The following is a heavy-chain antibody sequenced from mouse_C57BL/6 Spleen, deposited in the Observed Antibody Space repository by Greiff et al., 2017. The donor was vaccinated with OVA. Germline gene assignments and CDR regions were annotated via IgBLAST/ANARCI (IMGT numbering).Heavy chain of an antibody. CDR3: ASGDGYRFAY. CDR2: IDPSDSYT. D-gene: IGHD2-3*01. Sequence: VQLQQPGAELVKPGASVKLSCKASGYTFTSYWMQWVKQRPGQGLEWIGEIDPSDSYTNYNQKFKGKATLTVDTSSSTAYMQLSSLTSEDSAVYYCASGDGYRFAYWGQGTLVTVSA. CDR1: GYTFTSYW. V-gene: IGHV1-50*01. J-gene: IGHJ3*01.